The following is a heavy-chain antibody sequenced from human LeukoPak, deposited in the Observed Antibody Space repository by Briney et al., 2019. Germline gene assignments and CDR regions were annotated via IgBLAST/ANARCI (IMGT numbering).Heavy chain of an antibody. CDR3: ARSPSIAATGNWIDP. D-gene: IGHD6-13*01. Sequence: SETLSLTCAVYGGSFSGYYWSWIRQPPGKGLEWIGEINHSGSTNYNPSLKSRVTISVDTSKNQFSLKLSSVTAADTAVYYCARSPSIAATGNWIDPWGQGTLVTVSS. CDR2: INHSGST. V-gene: IGHV4-34*01. J-gene: IGHJ5*02. CDR1: GGSFSGYY.